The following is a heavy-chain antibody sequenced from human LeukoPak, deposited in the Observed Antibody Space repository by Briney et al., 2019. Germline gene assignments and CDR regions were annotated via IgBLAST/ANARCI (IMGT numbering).Heavy chain of an antibody. V-gene: IGHV3-7*01. Sequence: GGSLRLSCAASGFSFSSYWMSWVRQAPGKGLEWVANIKLDGSEKYSVDSVKGRFTISRDNAKNSLYLQMNSLRAEDTAVYYCARGSSTSPNWFDPWGQGTLVTVSS. CDR3: ARGSSTSPNWFDP. D-gene: IGHD2-2*01. CDR2: IKLDGSEK. J-gene: IGHJ5*02. CDR1: GFSFSSYW.